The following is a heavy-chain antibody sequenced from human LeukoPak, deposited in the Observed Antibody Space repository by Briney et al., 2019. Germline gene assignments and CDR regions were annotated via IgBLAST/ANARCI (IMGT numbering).Heavy chain of an antibody. D-gene: IGHD5-12*01. Sequence: GGTLRLSCATSGFIFSNYWMSWVRQAPGKGLEGVAHIKQDGSETYYVDSAKGRFTISREDDKNSLYLQMNSLRAEDTALYYCARERATLDYYYYMDVWGKGTTVTVSS. CDR3: ARERATLDYYYYMDV. CDR1: GFIFSNYW. CDR2: IKQDGSET. V-gene: IGHV3-7*03. J-gene: IGHJ6*03.